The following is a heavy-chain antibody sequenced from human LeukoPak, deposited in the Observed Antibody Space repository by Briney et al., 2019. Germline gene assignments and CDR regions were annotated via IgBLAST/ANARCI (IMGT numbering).Heavy chain of an antibody. Sequence: GASVKVSCKVSGYTLTELSMHWVRQAPGKGLEWMGGFDPEDGETFYAQKFQGRVTMIEDTSTDTAYMELSSPRSEDTAVYYCARAPHLEGNWFDPWGQGTLVTVSS. V-gene: IGHV1-24*01. CDR1: GYTLTELS. D-gene: IGHD5-24*01. CDR3: ARAPHLEGNWFDP. J-gene: IGHJ5*02. CDR2: FDPEDGET.